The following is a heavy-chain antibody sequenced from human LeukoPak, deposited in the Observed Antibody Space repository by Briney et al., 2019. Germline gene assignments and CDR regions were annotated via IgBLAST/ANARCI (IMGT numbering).Heavy chain of an antibody. Sequence: GGSLRLSCAASGFTFSGSAMHWVRQASGIGLEWVGRIRSKANSYATAYAASVKGRFTISRDDSKNTAYLQMNSLKTEDTAVYYCTSHRNRAYSGYEWGSLDWYFDLWGRGTLVTVSS. CDR1: GFTFSGSA. CDR3: TSHRNRAYSGYEWGSLDWYFDL. V-gene: IGHV3-73*01. J-gene: IGHJ2*01. D-gene: IGHD5-12*01. CDR2: IRSKANSYAT.